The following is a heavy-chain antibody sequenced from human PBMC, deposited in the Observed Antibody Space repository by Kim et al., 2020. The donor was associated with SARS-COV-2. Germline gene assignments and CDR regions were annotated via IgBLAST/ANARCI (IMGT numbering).Heavy chain of an antibody. CDR3: ASEVGSGYYLDYYYGMDV. Sequence: ASVKVSCKASGYTFTSYAMHWVRQAPGQRLEWMGWINAGNGNTKYSQKFQGRVTITRDTSASTAYMELSSLRSEDTAVYYCASEVGSGYYLDYYYGMDVWGQGTTVTVSS. J-gene: IGHJ6*02. D-gene: IGHD3-3*01. V-gene: IGHV1-3*01. CDR1: GYTFTSYA. CDR2: INAGNGNT.